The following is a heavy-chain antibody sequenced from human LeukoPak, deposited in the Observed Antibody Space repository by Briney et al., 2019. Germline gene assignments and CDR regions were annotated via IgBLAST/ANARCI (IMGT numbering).Heavy chain of an antibody. Sequence: SVKVSCKASGGTFGSYAITWVRQAPGQGLEWMGGIIPIFGTANYAQKFQGRVTITTDESTSTPYMELSSLRSEDPAVYSCARTYYYDSSDTSVRFDPWGQGTLSPSPQ. CDR2: IIPIFGTA. D-gene: IGHD3-22*01. V-gene: IGHV1-69*05. J-gene: IGHJ5*02. CDR3: ARTYYYDSSDTSVRFDP. CDR1: GGTFGSYA.